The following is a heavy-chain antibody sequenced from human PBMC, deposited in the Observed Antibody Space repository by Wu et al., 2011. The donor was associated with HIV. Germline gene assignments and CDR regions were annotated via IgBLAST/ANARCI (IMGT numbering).Heavy chain of an antibody. J-gene: IGHJ3*02. CDR1: GGTFNTYA. D-gene: IGHD3-22*01. CDR2: IIPIFGTT. CDR3: ARGAWDSSGFITVWLGSFDI. V-gene: IGHV1-69*05. Sequence: QVQLVQSGTEVKKPGSSVKVSCKASGGTFNTYAISWVRQAPGQGLEWMGGIIPIFGTTNHAQKFQGRVTITTDESTSTAYMELSSLRSEDTAVYYCARGAWDSSGFITVWLGSFDIWGQGTLVTVSS.